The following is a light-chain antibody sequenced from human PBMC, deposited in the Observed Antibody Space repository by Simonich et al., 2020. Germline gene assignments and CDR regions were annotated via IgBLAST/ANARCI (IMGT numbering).Light chain of an antibody. CDR3: CSYAGSYTWV. J-gene: IGLJ3*02. CDR2: DVS. Sequence: QSALTQPASVSGSPGQSSTISCNVTSSDVGGYNYVSWYQQHTGKAPKLMISDVSKRPSGVSNRFSGSKSGNTASLTISGLQAEDEADYYCCSYAGSYTWVFGGGTKLTVL. CDR1: SSDVGGYNY. V-gene: IGLV2-14*01.